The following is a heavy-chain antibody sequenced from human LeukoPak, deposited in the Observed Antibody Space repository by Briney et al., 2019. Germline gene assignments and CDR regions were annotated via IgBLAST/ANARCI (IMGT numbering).Heavy chain of an antibody. Sequence: GRSLRLSCAASGLSFTSYAISWVRQAQGKWLGWDSAIIGSGGSTYYADSVQGRFTISRDNSNNTLYLQMNSLRAEDTAVYYCAKVPLTWLVRDYYYMDVWGKGTTVTVSS. CDR1: GLSFTSYA. CDR3: AKVPLTWLVRDYYYMDV. V-gene: IGHV3-23*01. CDR2: IIGSGGST. D-gene: IGHD2-21*01. J-gene: IGHJ6*03.